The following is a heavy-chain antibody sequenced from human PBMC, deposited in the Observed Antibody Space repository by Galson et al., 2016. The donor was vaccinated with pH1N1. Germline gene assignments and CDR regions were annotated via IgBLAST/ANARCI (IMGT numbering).Heavy chain of an antibody. Sequence: SLRLSCAASGFTFSTYSMNWVRQAPGKGLEWVSYINNRGSTIYYSESVKGRFTISRDNAKNSLYLQMNSRRAEDTAVYYCARETYVDTPIRWGQGTLVTVSS. CDR2: INNRGSTI. D-gene: IGHD5-18*01. J-gene: IGHJ4*02. CDR3: ARETYVDTPIR. V-gene: IGHV3-48*01. CDR1: GFTFSTYS.